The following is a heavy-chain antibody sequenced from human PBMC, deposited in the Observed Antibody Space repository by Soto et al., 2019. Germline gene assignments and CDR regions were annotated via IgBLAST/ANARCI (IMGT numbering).Heavy chain of an antibody. J-gene: IGHJ5*02. CDR2: IIPIFGTA. Sequence: SVKVSCKASGGTFSSYAISWVRQAPGQGLEWMGGIIPIFGTANYAQKFQGRVTITADESTSTAYMELSSLRSEDTAVYYCARSHVTIFGVVAWFDPWGQGTLVTVSS. D-gene: IGHD3-3*01. CDR1: GGTFSSYA. V-gene: IGHV1-69*13. CDR3: ARSHVTIFGVVAWFDP.